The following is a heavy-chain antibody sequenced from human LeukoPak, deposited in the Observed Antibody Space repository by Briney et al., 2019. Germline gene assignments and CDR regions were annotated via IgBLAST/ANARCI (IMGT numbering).Heavy chain of an antibody. CDR3: AKIAVAGFHYFDY. D-gene: IGHD6-19*01. CDR1: GFTFSHYS. J-gene: IGHJ4*02. Sequence: PGGSLRLSCVVSGFTFSHYSMHWVRQAPGKGLQWVALIFYDGSIQYYADSVKGRFTISRDDSKNALYLQMNSLRPEDTAVYYCAKIAVAGFHYFDYWGQGTLVTVSS. CDR2: IFYDGSIQ. V-gene: IGHV3-30-3*02.